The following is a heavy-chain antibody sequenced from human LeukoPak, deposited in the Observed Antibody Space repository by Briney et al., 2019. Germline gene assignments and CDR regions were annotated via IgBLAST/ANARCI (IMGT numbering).Heavy chain of an antibody. CDR3: ARGTTRAGSDY. Sequence: SETLSLTCAVYGGSFSGYYWSWIRQPPGKGLEWIGEINHSGSTNYNPSLKSRATISVDTSKNQFSLKLSSVTAADTAVYYCARGTTRAGSDYWGQGTLVTVSS. CDR1: GGSFSGYY. D-gene: IGHD3-10*01. CDR2: INHSGST. V-gene: IGHV4-34*01. J-gene: IGHJ4*02.